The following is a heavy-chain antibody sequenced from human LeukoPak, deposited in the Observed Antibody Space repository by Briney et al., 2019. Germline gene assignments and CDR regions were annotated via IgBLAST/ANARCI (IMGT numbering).Heavy chain of an antibody. CDR1: GFTFSDYA. V-gene: IGHV3-23*01. CDR2: IRGSGITT. D-gene: IGHD3-3*01. J-gene: IGHJ5*02. Sequence: GGSLRLSCVGSGFTFSDYAMTWVRQAPXXGXEWVSAIRGSGITTYYADSVKGRFTISRDNSKNTLFLQMDSLRAEDTAVYYCASFPPAHYDFWSGYYSGNWFDPWGQGTLVTVSS. CDR3: ASFPPAHYDFWSGYYSGNWFDP.